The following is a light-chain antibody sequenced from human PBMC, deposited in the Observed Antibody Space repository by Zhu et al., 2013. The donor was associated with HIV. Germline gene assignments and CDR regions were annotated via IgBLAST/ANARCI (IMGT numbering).Light chain of an antibody. Sequence: EIVLTQSPGTLSLSPGERATLSCRASQSVSSSYLAWYQQKPGQAPRLLIYDASNRATGIPARFSGSGSGTDFTLTISSLEPEDFAVYYCQQYGRSPLTFGGGTTVEIK. CDR1: QSVSSSY. CDR2: DAS. CDR3: QQYGRSPLT. V-gene: IGKV3-20*01. J-gene: IGKJ4*01.